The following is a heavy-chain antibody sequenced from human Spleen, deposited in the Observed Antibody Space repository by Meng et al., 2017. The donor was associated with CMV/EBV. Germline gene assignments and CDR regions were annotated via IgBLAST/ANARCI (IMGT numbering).Heavy chain of an antibody. CDR3: ARDSDY. V-gene: IGHV3-30*02. CDR2: IRYDGSNK. Sequence: GESLKISCAASGFTFSSYGMHWVRQAPGKGLEWVAFIRYDGSNKYYADSVKGRFTISRDNSKNTLYLQMNSLRLEDTAMFYCARDSDYWGQGTLVTVSS. CDR1: GFTFSSYG. J-gene: IGHJ4*02.